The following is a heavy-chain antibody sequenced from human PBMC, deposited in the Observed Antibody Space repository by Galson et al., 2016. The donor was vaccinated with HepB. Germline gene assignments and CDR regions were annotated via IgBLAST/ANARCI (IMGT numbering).Heavy chain of an antibody. CDR3: ARDPSPAPSSYYYHYYGMDV. V-gene: IGHV3-11*01. CDR1: GFTFSDSY. CDR2: ISSGGSGT. D-gene: IGHD2-2*01. Sequence: SLRLSCAASGFTFSDSYMIWIRQAPGKGLEWVSYISSGGSGTYYADSVKGRFTISRDNAKNSLYLQMNSLRDEDTAVYYCARDPSPAPSSYYYHYYGMDVWGKGTTVTVSS. J-gene: IGHJ6*04.